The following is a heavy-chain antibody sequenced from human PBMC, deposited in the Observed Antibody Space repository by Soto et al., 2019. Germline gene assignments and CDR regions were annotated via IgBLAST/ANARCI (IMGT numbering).Heavy chain of an antibody. CDR3: ARGRLAAAGSVYYYYGMDV. D-gene: IGHD6-13*01. CDR1: GGTFSSYA. J-gene: IGHJ6*02. Sequence: QVQLVQSGAEVKKPGSSVKVSCKASGGTFSSYAISWVRQAPGQGLEWMGGIIPIFGTANYAQKFQGRVTITADESTSTAYMELSSLRSEDTAVYYCARGRLAAAGSVYYYYGMDVWGQGTTVTVSS. CDR2: IIPIFGTA. V-gene: IGHV1-69*12.